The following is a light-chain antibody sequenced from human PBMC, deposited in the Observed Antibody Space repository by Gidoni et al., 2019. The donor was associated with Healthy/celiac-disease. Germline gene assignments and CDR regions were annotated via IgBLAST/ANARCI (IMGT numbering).Light chain of an antibody. J-gene: IGLJ2*01. CDR2: DVS. CDR1: SSDVGGYNY. V-gene: IGLV2-14*01. Sequence: QSALTQPASVSGSPGQSITISCTGTSSDVGGYNYVSWYPPHPGKAPKLMIYDVSNRPSGVSNRFSGSKSGNTASLTISGLQAEDEADYYCSSYTSSSTPVVFGGGTKLTVL. CDR3: SSYTSSSTPVV.